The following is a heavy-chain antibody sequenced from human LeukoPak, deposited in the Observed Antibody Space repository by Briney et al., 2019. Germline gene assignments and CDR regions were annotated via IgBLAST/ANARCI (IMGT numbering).Heavy chain of an antibody. CDR3: ARLDTAMILGMDV. CDR2: IYPGDSDT. CDR1: GYRFSGYW. D-gene: IGHD5-18*01. J-gene: IGHJ6*02. V-gene: IGHV5-51*01. Sequence: GESLKISCKGSGYRFSGYWIAWVRQVPGKGLEWMGIIYPGDSDTRYSPSFEGQVTISADTSISTAYLQWNGLQASDTAMFYCARLDTAMILGMDVWGQGTTVTVSS.